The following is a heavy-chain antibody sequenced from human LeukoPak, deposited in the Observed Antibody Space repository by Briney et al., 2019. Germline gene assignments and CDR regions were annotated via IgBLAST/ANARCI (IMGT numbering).Heavy chain of an antibody. Sequence: SETLSLTCTVSGGSISSYYWSWIRQPPGKGLEWIGYIYYSGSTYYNPSLKSRVTISVDASKNQFSLKLSSVTAADTAVYYCARDGNWNDAYNWFDPWGQGTLVTVSS. CDR1: GGSISSYY. CDR2: IYYSGST. D-gene: IGHD1-1*01. V-gene: IGHV4-59*12. CDR3: ARDGNWNDAYNWFDP. J-gene: IGHJ5*02.